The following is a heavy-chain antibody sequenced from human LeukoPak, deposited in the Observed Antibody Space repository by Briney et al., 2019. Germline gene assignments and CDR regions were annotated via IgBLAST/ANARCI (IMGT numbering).Heavy chain of an antibody. CDR1: GGSISNYY. CDR3: ARELWLHYFDS. V-gene: IGHV4-59*01. J-gene: IGHJ4*02. D-gene: IGHD5-12*01. CDR2: FYSSGST. Sequence: SETLSLTCTVSGGSISNYYWSWIRQPPGKGLEWIGYFYSSGSTNYNPSLKSRVTISGDTSKNQFSLKVNSVTAADTAVYFCARELWLHYFDSWSQGTLVTVSS.